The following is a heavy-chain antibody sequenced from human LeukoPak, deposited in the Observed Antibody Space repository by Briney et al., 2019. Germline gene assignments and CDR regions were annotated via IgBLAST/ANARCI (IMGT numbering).Heavy chain of an antibody. CDR2: IGTAGDT. J-gene: IGHJ4*02. CDR1: GFTFSSYD. CDR3: EGGPYYYGSGSYYNYFDY. V-gene: IGHV3-13*04. D-gene: IGHD3-10*01. Sequence: GGSLRLSCAASGFTFSSYDMHWVRQATGKGLEWVSAIGTAGDTYYPGSVKGRFTISRENAKNSLYLQMNSLRAGDTAVYYCEGGPYYYGSGSYYNYFDYWGQGTLVTVSS.